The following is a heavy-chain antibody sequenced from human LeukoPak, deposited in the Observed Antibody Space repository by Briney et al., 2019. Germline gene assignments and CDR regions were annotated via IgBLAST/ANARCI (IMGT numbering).Heavy chain of an antibody. D-gene: IGHD3-16*02. CDR1: GFTFTSSA. Sequence: SVKVSCKASGFTFTSSAMQWVRQARGQRLEWIGWIVVGSGNTDYAQKFQERVTITRDMSTSTAYMELSSLRSEDTAVYYCAYDYVWGSYRYWGQGTLVTVSS. CDR3: AYDYVWGSYRY. J-gene: IGHJ4*02. V-gene: IGHV1-58*02. CDR2: IVVGSGNT.